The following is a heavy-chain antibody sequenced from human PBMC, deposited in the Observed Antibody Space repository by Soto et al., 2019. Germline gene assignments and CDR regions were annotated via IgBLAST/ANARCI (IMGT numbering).Heavy chain of an antibody. D-gene: IGHD3-10*01. Sequence: GASVKVSCKASGGTFSSYAISWVRQAPGQGLEWMGGIIPIFGTANYAQKFQGRVTITADESTSTAYMELSSLRSEDTAVYYCARAVITMVRGAPDYFDYWGQGTLVTVSS. CDR3: ARAVITMVRGAPDYFDY. V-gene: IGHV1-69*13. CDR2: IIPIFGTA. CDR1: GGTFSSYA. J-gene: IGHJ4*02.